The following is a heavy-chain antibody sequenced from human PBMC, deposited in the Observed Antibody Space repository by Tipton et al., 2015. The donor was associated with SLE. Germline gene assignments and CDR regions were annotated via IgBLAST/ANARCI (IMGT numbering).Heavy chain of an antibody. CDR1: GYTFTAYY. J-gene: IGHJ3*02. CDR2: ITPNSGGT. D-gene: IGHD3-9*01. Sequence: QSGAEVKKPGASVKVSCKASGYTFTAYYMHWVRQAPGQGLEWMGWITPNSGGTNYAQNFQGRVTLTRDTSLSTAYMELTSLRSDDTAVYYCARDRGDLLTGLDAFDIWGQGTMVTVSS. V-gene: IGHV1-2*02. CDR3: ARDRGDLLTGLDAFDI.